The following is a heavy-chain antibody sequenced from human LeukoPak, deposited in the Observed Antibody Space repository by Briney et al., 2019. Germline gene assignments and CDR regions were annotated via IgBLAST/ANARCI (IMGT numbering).Heavy chain of an antibody. CDR1: GFTFSSYE. V-gene: IGHV3-48*03. Sequence: GGSLRLSCAASGFTFSSYEMNWVRQAPGKGLEWVSYISSSGSTIYYADSVKGRFTIPRDNAKNSLYLQMNSLRAEDTAVYYCAREGYYGSGSYYRKMGMDVWGQGTTVTVSS. J-gene: IGHJ6*02. D-gene: IGHD3-10*01. CDR3: AREGYYGSGSYYRKMGMDV. CDR2: ISSSGSTI.